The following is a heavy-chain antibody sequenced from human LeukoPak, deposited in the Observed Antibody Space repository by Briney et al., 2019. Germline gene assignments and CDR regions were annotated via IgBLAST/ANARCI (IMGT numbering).Heavy chain of an antibody. Sequence: ASVKVSCKASGYPFTNYYMHWVRQAPGQGLEWMGLIIPTGGSTTYAQKFQGRVTMTRDLSTSTVYMEMSSLRSEDTAVYYCARGRDGYNFLNRGEYYYFDYWSQGTLVTVSS. CDR1: GYPFTNYY. V-gene: IGHV1-46*01. D-gene: IGHD5-24*01. CDR2: IIPTGGST. J-gene: IGHJ4*02. CDR3: ARGRDGYNFLNRGEYYYFDY.